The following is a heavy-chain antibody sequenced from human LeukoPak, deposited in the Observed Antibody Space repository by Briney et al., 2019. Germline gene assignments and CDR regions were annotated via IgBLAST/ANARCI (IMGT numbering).Heavy chain of an antibody. Sequence: PGGSLRLSCAASGFTFSSYAMSWVRQAPGKGLEWVSAISCSGGSTYYADSVKGRFTISRDNSKNTLYLQMNSLRAEDTAVYYCAKRSQYYDILTGYYKDFDYWGQGTLVTVSS. V-gene: IGHV3-23*01. CDR1: GFTFSSYA. D-gene: IGHD3-9*01. CDR2: ISCSGGST. CDR3: AKRSQYYDILTGYYKDFDY. J-gene: IGHJ4*02.